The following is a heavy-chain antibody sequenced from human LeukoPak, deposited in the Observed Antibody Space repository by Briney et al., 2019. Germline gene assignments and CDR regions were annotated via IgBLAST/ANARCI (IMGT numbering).Heavy chain of an antibody. V-gene: IGHV3-30*03. CDR1: GFTFNIHG. CDR2: ISHDGNHQ. J-gene: IGHJ4*02. CDR3: ARGPGDWYYFDY. D-gene: IGHD2-21*02. Sequence: GGSLRLSCVASGFTFNIHGMHWVRQAPNKGLEWVAVISHDGNHQYYGGSVKGRFTVARDNSKNTLYLQMNSLTVEDTAVYYCARGPGDWYYFDYWGQGTLVTVSS.